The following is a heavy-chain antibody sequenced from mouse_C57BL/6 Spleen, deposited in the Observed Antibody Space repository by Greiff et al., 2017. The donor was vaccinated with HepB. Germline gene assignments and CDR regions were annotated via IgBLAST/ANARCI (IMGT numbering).Heavy chain of an antibody. CDR1: GYTFTDYN. CDR3: ARSPYYGSSYGYAMDY. J-gene: IGHJ4*01. D-gene: IGHD1-1*01. V-gene: IGHV1-18*01. Sequence: VQLKESGPELVKPGASVKIPCKASGYTFTDYNMDWVKQSHGKSLEWIGDINPNNGGTIYNQKFKGKATLTVDKSYSTAYMELRSLTSEYTAVYYCARSPYYGSSYGYAMDYWGQGTSVTVSS. CDR2: INPNNGGT.